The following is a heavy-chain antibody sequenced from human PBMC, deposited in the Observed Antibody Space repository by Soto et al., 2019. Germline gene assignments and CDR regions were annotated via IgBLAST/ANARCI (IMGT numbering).Heavy chain of an antibody. D-gene: IGHD5-18*01. Sequence: SETLSLTCTVSGGSISSSNYYWSWIRQPPGKGLEWIGEINHSGSTNYNPSLKSRVTISVDTSKNQFSLKLSSVTAADTAVYYCARGDEMVEGYSYGFDYWGQGTLVTVSS. J-gene: IGHJ4*02. CDR3: ARGDEMVEGYSYGFDY. CDR1: GGSISSSNYY. V-gene: IGHV4-39*07. CDR2: INHSGST.